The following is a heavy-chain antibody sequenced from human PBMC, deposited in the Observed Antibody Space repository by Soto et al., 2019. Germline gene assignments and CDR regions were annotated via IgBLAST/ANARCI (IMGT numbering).Heavy chain of an antibody. D-gene: IGHD1-26*01. V-gene: IGHV4-59*08. CDR3: SSHAGDQELPHSTVGSDL. Sequence: QVQLQESGPGLVKPSEDLSLTCTVSGGSISPYYWSWIRQSPGKGLEWVGFIYYRGSSRYTPSLKSRLTLSVDTSKNQFSRKLTSVPAAATAVYYCSSHAGDQELPHSTVGSDLWGRGTLVTVS. CDR2: IYYRGSS. CDR1: GGSISPYY. J-gene: IGHJ2*01.